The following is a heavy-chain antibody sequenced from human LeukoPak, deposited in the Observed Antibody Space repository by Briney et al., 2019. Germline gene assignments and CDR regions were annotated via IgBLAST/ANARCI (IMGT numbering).Heavy chain of an antibody. Sequence: GGSLRLSCAASGFTFSDHYMDCVRQTPEKGLEWVARSRNKANSYTTEYAAPVKDRFTISRDDSKNSLYLQMNSLKTEDTAVYYCTRGNLYDPEFWGQGTLVTVSS. CDR2: SRNKANSYTT. J-gene: IGHJ4*02. CDR3: TRGNLYDPEF. V-gene: IGHV3-72*01. D-gene: IGHD3-3*01. CDR1: GFTFSDHY.